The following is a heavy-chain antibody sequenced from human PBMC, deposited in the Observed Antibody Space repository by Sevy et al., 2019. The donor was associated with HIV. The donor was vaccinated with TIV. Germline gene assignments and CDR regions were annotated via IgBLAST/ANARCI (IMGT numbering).Heavy chain of an antibody. J-gene: IGHJ4*02. V-gene: IGHV3-30*02. Sequence: GGSLRLSCAASGFTFSHYGMHWVRQAPGKGLEWVTFIQYDGNNKYYADSVKGRFTISRDNSENMFFLQMNDLRAEDTALYYCAKNTAAAGVGGFDYWGQGALVTVSS. CDR1: GFTFSHYG. D-gene: IGHD6-13*01. CDR3: AKNTAAAGVGGFDY. CDR2: IQYDGNNK.